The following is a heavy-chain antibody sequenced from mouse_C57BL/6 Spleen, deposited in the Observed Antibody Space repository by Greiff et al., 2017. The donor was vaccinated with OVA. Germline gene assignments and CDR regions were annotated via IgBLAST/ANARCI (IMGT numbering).Heavy chain of an antibody. Sequence: EVKLMESGGDLVKPGGSLKLSCAASGFTFSSYGMSWVRQTPDKRLEWVATISSGGSYTYYPDSVKGRFTISRDNAKNTLYLQMSSLKSEDTAMYYCARQDYEDYAMDYWGQGTSVTVSS. V-gene: IGHV5-6*01. CDR1: GFTFSSYG. CDR3: ARQDYEDYAMDY. CDR2: ISSGGSYT. D-gene: IGHD2-4*01. J-gene: IGHJ4*01.